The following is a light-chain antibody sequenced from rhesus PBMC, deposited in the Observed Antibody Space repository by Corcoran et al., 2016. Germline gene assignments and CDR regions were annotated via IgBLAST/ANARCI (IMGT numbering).Light chain of an antibody. CDR1: QGISRY. CDR2: YAN. J-gene: IGKJ4*01. V-gene: IGKV1-32*02. Sequence: DIQMSQSPSSLSASVGDRVTITCRASQGISRYLNWYQQKPGKAPKLLIYYANSLATGVPSRFSGGGSGTDFTLTISSLQPEDFATYYCQQGNSNPLTFGVGTKVELK. CDR3: QQGNSNPLT.